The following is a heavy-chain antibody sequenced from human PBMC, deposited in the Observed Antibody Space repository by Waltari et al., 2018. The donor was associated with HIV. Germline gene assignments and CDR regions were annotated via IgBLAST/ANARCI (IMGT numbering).Heavy chain of an antibody. Sequence: QVQLQESGPGLVKPSETLSLTCTVSGASLSSYYCTWIRQPPGKGLEWIGYIYYSGSTNYNPSLKSRVTISVDTSKNQFSLKLSSVTAADTAVYYCARCLWFGGEYGMDVWGQGTTVTVSS. D-gene: IGHD3-10*01. CDR3: ARCLWFGGEYGMDV. J-gene: IGHJ6*02. V-gene: IGHV4-59*01. CDR2: IYYSGST. CDR1: GASLSSYY.